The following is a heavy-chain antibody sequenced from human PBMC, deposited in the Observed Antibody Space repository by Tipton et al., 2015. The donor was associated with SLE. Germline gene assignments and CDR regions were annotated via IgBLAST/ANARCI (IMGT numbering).Heavy chain of an antibody. V-gene: IGHV1-2*02. Sequence: QLVQSGAKLEKPGASVTVSCKASGYTFTNYYIHWVRQAPGQGLEWLGWINPDTGGTNYARDFQGRVTMTRDTSISAAYLDLGRLRSDDSAIYFCARDLVQLRGYTYGPFVDWGQGTLVTVSS. CDR3: ARDLVQLRGYTYGPFVD. CDR2: INPDTGGT. CDR1: GYTFTNYY. D-gene: IGHD5-18*01. J-gene: IGHJ4*02.